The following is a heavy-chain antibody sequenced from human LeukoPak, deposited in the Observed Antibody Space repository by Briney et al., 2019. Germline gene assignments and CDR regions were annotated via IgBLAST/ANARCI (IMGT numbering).Heavy chain of an antibody. CDR2: ISSSGSTI. J-gene: IGHJ4*02. Sequence: GGSLRLSCAASGFTFSDYYMSWIRQAPGKGLEWVSYISSSGSTIYYADSVKGRLTISRDNAKNSLYLQMNSLRAEDTAVYYCARYYDSSGYYLPGDYWGQGTLVTVSS. D-gene: IGHD3-22*01. CDR3: ARYYDSSGYYLPGDY. CDR1: GFTFSDYY. V-gene: IGHV3-11*04.